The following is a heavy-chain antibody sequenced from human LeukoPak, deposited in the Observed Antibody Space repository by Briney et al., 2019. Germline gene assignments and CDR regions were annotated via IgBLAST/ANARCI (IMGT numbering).Heavy chain of an antibody. CDR3: ARLRAGGYNLFYMDV. Sequence: SETLYLTCTVSGGSIISSSYQRGWIRQPPEKGLEWIGSMSESGSTYYNPSLKSRVTISVDTSKNQFSLRLSSVTAADTAVYYCARLRAGGYNLFYMDVWGTGTTVTVSS. V-gene: IGHV4-39*01. D-gene: IGHD5-24*01. CDR1: GGSIISSSYQ. CDR2: MSESGST. J-gene: IGHJ6*03.